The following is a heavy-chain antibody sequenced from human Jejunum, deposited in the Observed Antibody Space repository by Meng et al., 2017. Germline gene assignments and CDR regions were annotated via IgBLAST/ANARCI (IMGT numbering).Heavy chain of an antibody. CDR3: ARNYRDY. Sequence: QVQLVQSGAEVKKPGASVKVSCKPSGYSFSDYYLHWVRQAPGQGLEYMGRINPNSGAANLPQKFQGRVTMTTDTSTSTAYMELSRLTSDDTAVYYCARNYRDYWGQGTLVTVSS. V-gene: IGHV1-2*06. CDR1: GYSFSDYY. D-gene: IGHD3-10*01. J-gene: IGHJ4*02. CDR2: INPNSGAA.